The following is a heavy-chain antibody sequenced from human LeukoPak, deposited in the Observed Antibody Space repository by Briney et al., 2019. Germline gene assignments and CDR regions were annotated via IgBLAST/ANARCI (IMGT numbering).Heavy chain of an antibody. CDR3: ARARYENSGHYYNH. V-gene: IGHV3-23*01. CDR2: ISGSGRDT. D-gene: IGHD3-22*01. CDR1: DFTFSNYA. J-gene: IGHJ1*01. Sequence: GGSLRLSCAVSDFTFSNYAMSWVRLAPGKGLEWVAAISGSGRDTYYADSVKGRFTISRDNSKDTVYLQMNSLRADDTAVYYCARARYENSGHYYNHWGQGALVTVSS.